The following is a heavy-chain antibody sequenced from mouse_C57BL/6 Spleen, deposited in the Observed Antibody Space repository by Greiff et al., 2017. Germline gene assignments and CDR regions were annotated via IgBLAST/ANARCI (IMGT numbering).Heavy chain of an antibody. CDR3: ARSTITTVVATNYFDY. D-gene: IGHD1-1*01. CDR1: GYSFTSYY. Sequence: QVQLKQSGPELVKPGASVKISCKASGYSFTSYYIHWVKQRPGQGLEWIGWIYPGSGNTKYNEKFKGKATLTADTSSSTAYMQLSSLTSEDSAVYYCARSTITTVVATNYFDYWGQGTTLTVSS. J-gene: IGHJ2*01. CDR2: IYPGSGNT. V-gene: IGHV1-66*01.